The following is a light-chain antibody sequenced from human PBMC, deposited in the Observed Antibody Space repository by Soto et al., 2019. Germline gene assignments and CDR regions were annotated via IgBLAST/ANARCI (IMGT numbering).Light chain of an antibody. Sequence: DIVMTQSPDSLAVSLGERATINCKSSQSVLYSSNNDNYLAWYQQKSGQPPKLLIYWASTRESGVPDRFSGSGSGTDFTLTISSLKAEDVAIYYCQQYYSAPLTFGGGTKVEIK. CDR3: QQYYSAPLT. CDR1: QSVLYSSNNDNY. J-gene: IGKJ4*01. V-gene: IGKV4-1*01. CDR2: WAS.